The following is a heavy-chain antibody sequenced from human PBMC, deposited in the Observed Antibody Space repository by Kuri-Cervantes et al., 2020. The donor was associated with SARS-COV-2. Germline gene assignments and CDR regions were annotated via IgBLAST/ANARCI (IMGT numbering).Heavy chain of an antibody. D-gene: IGHD3-3*01. CDR2: ISSSISTI. Sequence: LTCAASGFTFSSYSMNWVRQAPGKGLEWVSYISSSISTIYYADSVKGRSTISRDNAKNSLYLQMNSLRAEDTAVYYCASPRYYDFWSGPAGVMDVWGQGTTVTVSS. CDR3: ASPRYYDFWSGPAGVMDV. V-gene: IGHV3-48*01. J-gene: IGHJ6*02. CDR1: GFTFSSYS.